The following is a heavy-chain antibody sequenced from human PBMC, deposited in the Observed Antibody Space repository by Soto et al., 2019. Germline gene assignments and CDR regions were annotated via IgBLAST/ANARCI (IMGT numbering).Heavy chain of an antibody. V-gene: IGHV1-46*01. D-gene: IGHD2-2*01. CDR3: ARGPATAPDAY. CDR2: INPSGGTT. Sequence: QVQLAQSGTEVKKPGASVKVSCKTSGYIFTSYYIHWVRQAPGQGLEWMGIINPSGGTTTYAQNFQGRFTMTRDTSTSTVYMELSSLRAEDTAVYYCARGPATAPDAYWGRGTLVTVSS. J-gene: IGHJ4*02. CDR1: GYIFTSYY.